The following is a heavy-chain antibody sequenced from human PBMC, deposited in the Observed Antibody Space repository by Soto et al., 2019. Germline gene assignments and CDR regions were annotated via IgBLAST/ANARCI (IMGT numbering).Heavy chain of an antibody. V-gene: IGHV3-30-3*01. J-gene: IGHJ3*02. CDR2: ISYDGGTT. D-gene: IGHD1-1*01. CDR3: ARPHIKSAWNDGFDI. Sequence: QVQLVESGGGVVQPGRSQRLSCAASGFTFEDYSMHWVRQAPGKGLEWVALISYDGGTTYYGDSVKGRFTISRDDSKNTLFLQMNSLRSEDTAVYYCARPHIKSAWNDGFDIWGQGTMVTVSS. CDR1: GFTFEDYS.